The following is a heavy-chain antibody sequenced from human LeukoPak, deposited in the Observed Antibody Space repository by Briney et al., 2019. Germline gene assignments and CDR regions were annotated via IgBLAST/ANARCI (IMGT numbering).Heavy chain of an antibody. CDR2: ISGSGGST. J-gene: IGHJ3*02. CDR1: GFTFDTYS. D-gene: IGHD4-17*01. CDR3: AKDHYGDYFSTGAFDI. V-gene: IGHV3-23*01. Sequence: GGSLRLSCAASGFTFDTYSMTWVRQAPGKGLEWVSAISGSGGSTYNADSVKGRFTISRDNSKNTLYLQMNSLRAEDTAVYYCAKDHYGDYFSTGAFDIWGQGTMVIVSS.